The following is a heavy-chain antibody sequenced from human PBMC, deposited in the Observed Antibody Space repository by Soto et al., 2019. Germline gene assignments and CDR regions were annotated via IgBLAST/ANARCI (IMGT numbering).Heavy chain of an antibody. J-gene: IGHJ4*02. CDR3: ASTKDETWFFAY. CDR2: IHYSGST. V-gene: IGHV4-39*01. CDR1: GDSISITSSY. Sequence: QLQLQESGPGLVKPSETLSLTCTVSGDSISITSSYWGWVRQPPGKGLEWIGSIHYSGSTHYNPSPQSRVTIAGDSSKKQFSLKLRSVTAADTAVYYCASTKDETWFFAYWGQGTLVTVSS. D-gene: IGHD2-8*01.